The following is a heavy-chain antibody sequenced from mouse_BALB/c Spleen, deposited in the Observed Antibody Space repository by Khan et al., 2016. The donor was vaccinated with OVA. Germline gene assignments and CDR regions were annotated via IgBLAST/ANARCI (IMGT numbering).Heavy chain of an antibody. J-gene: IGHJ2*01. D-gene: IGHD6-1*01. V-gene: IGHV1-4*01. Sequence: QVHLKQSGAELARPGASVKMSCKASGYTFTNYTMHWVKQRPGQGLEWIGYINPSSGYTNYNQNFNDKATLTTDRSSSTAYMQLSSLTSDDSAVFYCVRIRSPPDYFDYWGQGATVTVS. CDR2: INPSSGYT. CDR1: GYTFTNYT. CDR3: VRIRSPPDYFDY.